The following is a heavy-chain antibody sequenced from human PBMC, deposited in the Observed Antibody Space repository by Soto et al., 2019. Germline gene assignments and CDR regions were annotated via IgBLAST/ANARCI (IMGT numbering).Heavy chain of an antibody. CDR2: INPNSGGT. D-gene: IGHD6-19*01. J-gene: IGHJ4*02. CDR1: GYTFTGYY. V-gene: IGHV1-2*04. CDR3: ARDARRIAVAGAPLGY. Sequence: QVQLVQSGAEVKKPGASVKVSCKASGYTFTGYYMHWVRQAPGQGLEWMGWINPNSGGTNYAQKFQGWVTMTRDTSISTAYMELSRLRSDDTAVYYCARDARRIAVAGAPLGYWGQGTLVTVSS.